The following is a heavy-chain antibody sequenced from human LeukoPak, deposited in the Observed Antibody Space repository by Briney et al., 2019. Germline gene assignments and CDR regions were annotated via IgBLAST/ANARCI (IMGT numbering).Heavy chain of an antibody. CDR3: AREGGSITIFGVVSWFDP. D-gene: IGHD3-3*01. V-gene: IGHV4-4*07. CDR1: GGSISSYY. CDR2: IYTSGST. J-gene: IGHJ5*02. Sequence: SETLSLTCTVSGGSISSYYWSWIRQPAGKGLEWIGRIYTSGSTNYNPSLKSRVTISVDTSKNQFSLKLSSVTAADTAVYYCAREGGSITIFGVVSWFDPWGQGTLVTVSS.